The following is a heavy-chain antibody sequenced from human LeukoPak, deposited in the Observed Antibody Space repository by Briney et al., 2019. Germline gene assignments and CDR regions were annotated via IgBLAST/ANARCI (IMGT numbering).Heavy chain of an antibody. D-gene: IGHD3-22*01. Sequence: SETLSLTCIVSGGSISNYYWSWIRQPPGKGLEWIAYINYSGNNNYNPSLKSRVSISIDTSKNHFSLRLSSVTAADTAVYYCARRGYYDSGGYYGYWGQGTLVTVSS. CDR2: INYSGNN. V-gene: IGHV4-59*08. CDR1: GGSISNYY. CDR3: ARRGYYDSGGYYGY. J-gene: IGHJ4*02.